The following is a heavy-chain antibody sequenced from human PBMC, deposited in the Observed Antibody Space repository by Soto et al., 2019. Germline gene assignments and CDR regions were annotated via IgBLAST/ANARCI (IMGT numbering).Heavy chain of an antibody. CDR3: AKDQDIAAAEYYFDS. CDR2: ISYDESNK. V-gene: IGHV3-30*18. CDR1: GFTFSSYG. D-gene: IGHD6-13*01. Sequence: QVQLVESGGGVVQPGRSLRLSCAASGFTFSSYGMHWVRQAPGKGLEWVAVISYDESNKYYGDSVKGRFTISRDNSKNTLYLQMNSLRTEDTAIYYCAKDQDIAAAEYYFDSWGQGTLVTVSS. J-gene: IGHJ4*02.